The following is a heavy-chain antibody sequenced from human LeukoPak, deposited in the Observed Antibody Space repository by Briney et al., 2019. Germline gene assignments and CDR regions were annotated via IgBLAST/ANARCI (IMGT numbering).Heavy chain of an antibody. CDR1: GGSFSGYY. J-gene: IGHJ4*02. CDR2: INHSGST. V-gene: IGHV4-34*01. CDR3: ARKQTGYDYVWGSYRSRNYFDY. D-gene: IGHD3-16*02. Sequence: SETLSLTCAVYGGSFSGYYWSWIRQPPGKGLEWIGEINHSGSTNYNPSLKSRVTISVDTSKNQFSLKLSSVTAADTAAYYCARKQTGYDYVWGSYRSRNYFDYWGQGTLVTVSS.